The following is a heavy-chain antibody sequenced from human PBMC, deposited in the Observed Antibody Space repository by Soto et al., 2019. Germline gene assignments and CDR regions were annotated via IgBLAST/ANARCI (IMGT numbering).Heavy chain of an antibody. J-gene: IGHJ4*02. Sequence: PGGSLRLSCAASGFTFSSYWKHWVRQAPGKELVWVSRINSDGSSTSYADSVKGRFTISRDNAKNTLYLQMNSLRAEDTAVYYCARVDDILTGPSSYWGQGTLVTVSS. CDR2: INSDGSST. CDR3: ARVDDILTGPSSY. D-gene: IGHD3-9*01. CDR1: GFTFSSYW. V-gene: IGHV3-74*01.